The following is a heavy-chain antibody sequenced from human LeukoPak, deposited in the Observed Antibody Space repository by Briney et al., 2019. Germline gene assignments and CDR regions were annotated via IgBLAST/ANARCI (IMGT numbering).Heavy chain of an antibody. D-gene: IGHD1-26*01. CDR1: GFTFSSYS. CDR3: ARDRSGSYLVDY. Sequence: GGSLRLSCAASGFTFSSYSMNWVRQAPGKGLEWVSSISSSSSYIYYADSVKGRFTISRDNAKNSLYLQMNSLRAEDTAVYYCARDRSGSYLVDYWGQGTLVTVSS. CDR2: ISSSSSYI. J-gene: IGHJ4*02. V-gene: IGHV3-21*01.